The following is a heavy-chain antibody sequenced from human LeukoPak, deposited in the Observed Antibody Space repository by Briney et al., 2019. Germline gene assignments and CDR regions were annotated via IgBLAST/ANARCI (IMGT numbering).Heavy chain of an antibody. CDR2: IYYSGST. Sequence: SETLSLTCTVSGGSLSSSSYYWGWIRQPPGEGLEWIGSIYYSGSTFYNPSLKSRVTISVDASKNQFYLKLSSVTAADTAMYYCARIDFYYYYMDVWGKGTTVTVSS. J-gene: IGHJ6*03. CDR1: GGSLSSSSYY. CDR3: ARIDFYYYYMDV. V-gene: IGHV4-39*07. D-gene: IGHD3-22*01.